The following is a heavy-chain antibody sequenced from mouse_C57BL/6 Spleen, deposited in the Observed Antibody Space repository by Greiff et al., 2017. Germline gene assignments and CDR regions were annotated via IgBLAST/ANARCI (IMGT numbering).Heavy chain of an antibody. Sequence: VQLQQSGPELVKPGASVKISCKASGYTFTDYYMNWVKQSHGKSLEWIGDINPNNGGTSYNQKFKGKATLTVDKSSSTAYMELRSLTSEDSAVYYCARGSFYDGYYLDYWGQGTSVTVSS. D-gene: IGHD2-3*01. CDR2: INPNNGGT. J-gene: IGHJ4*01. CDR3: ARGSFYDGYYLDY. CDR1: GYTFTDYY. V-gene: IGHV1-26*01.